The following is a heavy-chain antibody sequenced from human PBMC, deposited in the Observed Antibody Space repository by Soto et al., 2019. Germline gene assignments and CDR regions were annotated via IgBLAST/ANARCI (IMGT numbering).Heavy chain of an antibody. Sequence: ASVKVSCKASGYTFTSYGVSWVRQAPGQGLEWMGWISAYNGNTNYAQKLQGRVTMTTDTSTSTAYMELRSLRSDDTAVYYCARERALRRAFDIWGQGTMVTVSS. CDR2: ISAYNGNT. J-gene: IGHJ3*02. CDR3: ARERALRRAFDI. D-gene: IGHD4-17*01. V-gene: IGHV1-18*01. CDR1: GYTFTSYG.